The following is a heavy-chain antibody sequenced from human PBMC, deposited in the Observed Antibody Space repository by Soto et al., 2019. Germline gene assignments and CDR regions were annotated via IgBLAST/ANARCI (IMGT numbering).Heavy chain of an antibody. CDR3: AKGETSSAWLIDY. J-gene: IGHJ4*02. D-gene: IGHD3-22*01. Sequence: EVQLVESGGGLVQPGGSLRLSCEASGLTFSTYSMNWVRQAPGKGLEWISYVSGSSDAINYADSVKGRFTISRDNAKNSLYLLMSSLRDEDTAVYYCAKGETSSAWLIDYWGQGTLVTVSS. CDR2: VSGSSDAI. V-gene: IGHV3-48*02. CDR1: GLTFSTYS.